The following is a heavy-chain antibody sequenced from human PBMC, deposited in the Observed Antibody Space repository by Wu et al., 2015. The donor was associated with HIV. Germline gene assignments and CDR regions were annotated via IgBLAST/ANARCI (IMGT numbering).Heavy chain of an antibody. CDR1: GFTFTRSA. J-gene: IGHJ3*02. V-gene: IGHV1-58*02. Sequence: QLVQSGPEVKKPGTSVKVSCKASGFTFTRSAMQWVRQARGQRLEWIGWIVVGSGDTNYAQKFQERVTITRDMSTSTAYMELSSLRSEDTAVYYCAADTRGYSYGSAFDIWAKGQWSSSLQ. CDR2: IVVGSGDT. CDR3: AADTRGYSYGSAFDI. D-gene: IGHD5-18*01.